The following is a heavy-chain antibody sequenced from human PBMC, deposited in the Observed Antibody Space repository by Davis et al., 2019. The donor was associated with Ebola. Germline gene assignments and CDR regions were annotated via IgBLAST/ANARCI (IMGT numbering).Heavy chain of an antibody. CDR2: ISYDGSNK. V-gene: IGHV3-30*18. J-gene: IGHJ6*03. D-gene: IGHD3-10*01. CDR1: GFTFSSYG. Sequence: GESLKISCAASGFTFSSYGMHWVRQAPGKGLEWVAVISYDGSNKYYADSVKGRFTISRDNSKNTLYLQMNSLRAEDTAVYYCAKPAIYYGSGRGPNYYMDVWGKGTTVTVSS. CDR3: AKPAIYYGSGRGPNYYMDV.